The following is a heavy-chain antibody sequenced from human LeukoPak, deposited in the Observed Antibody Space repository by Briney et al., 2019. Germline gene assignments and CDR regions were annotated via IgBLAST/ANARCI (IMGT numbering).Heavy chain of an antibody. CDR1: GGSISGYH. D-gene: IGHD5-18*01. V-gene: IGHV4-59*08. CDR3: ARLGLYDGYTHDY. Sequence: QASETLSLTCTVSGGSISGYHWSWVRQFPGKGLEWIAYIYSSGSTIYNPSLKSRVSISEDTSKNQFSLKLTSVTAADTAVYYSARLGLYDGYTHDYWGQGTLVTVSS. CDR2: IYSSGST. J-gene: IGHJ4*02.